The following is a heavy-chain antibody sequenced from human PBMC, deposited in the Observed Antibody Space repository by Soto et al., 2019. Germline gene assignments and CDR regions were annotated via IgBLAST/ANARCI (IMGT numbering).Heavy chain of an antibody. J-gene: IGHJ6*02. CDR1: GGSISSGGYY. V-gene: IGHV4-31*03. Sequence: QVQLQESGPGLVKPSQTLSLTCTVSGGSISSGGYYWSWIRQHPGKGLEWIGYIYYRGSTYYNPSRKSRVTISVDTSKNQFSLKLSSVTAADTAVYYCARDRGYCTNGVCSDRYYYYGMDVWGQGTTVTVSS. CDR3: ARDRGYCTNGVCSDRYYYYGMDV. D-gene: IGHD2-8*01. CDR2: IYYRGST.